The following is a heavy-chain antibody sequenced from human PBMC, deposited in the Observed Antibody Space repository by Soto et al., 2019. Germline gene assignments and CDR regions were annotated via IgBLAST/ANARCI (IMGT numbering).Heavy chain of an antibody. J-gene: IGHJ4*02. D-gene: IGHD4-17*01. CDR2: IYPSDSDT. CDR3: ARIYGDYAKFDY. V-gene: IGHV5-51*01. Sequence: GESLKISCKGSGYIFTSYWIGWVRQMPGKGLEWMGIIYPSDSDTRYSPSFQGQVTISADKSINTAFLQWSSLKASDTAMYYCARIYGDYAKFDYWAQGTLVTVSS. CDR1: GYIFTSYW.